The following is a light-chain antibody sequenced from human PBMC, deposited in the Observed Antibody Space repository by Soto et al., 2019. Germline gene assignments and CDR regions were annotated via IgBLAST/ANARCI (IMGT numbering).Light chain of an antibody. CDR1: QGISGL. CDR3: HKADSFPLT. CDR2: GAS. Sequence: DIQMTQSPPSVSASVGDRVTITCRASQGISGLIAWSQHKPGRAPKLLIHGASSLQSGVPSRFHGSGSGTDFQLTICSLQTADFATYFCHKADSFPLTFGGGTQVEIK. J-gene: IGKJ4*01. V-gene: IGKV1-12*01.